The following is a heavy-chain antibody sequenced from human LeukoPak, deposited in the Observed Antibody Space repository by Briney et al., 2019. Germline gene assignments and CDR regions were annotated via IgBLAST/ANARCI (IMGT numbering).Heavy chain of an antibody. CDR1: GFTFSSYE. J-gene: IGHJ4*02. Sequence: GGSLRLSCAASGFTFSSYEMNWVRQAPGKGLEWVSYISSSGSTIYYADFVKGRFTISRDNAKNSLYLQMNSLRAEDTAVYYCARGSLDSSGWFALDYWGQGTLVTVSS. D-gene: IGHD6-19*01. V-gene: IGHV3-48*03. CDR3: ARGSLDSSGWFALDY. CDR2: ISSSGSTI.